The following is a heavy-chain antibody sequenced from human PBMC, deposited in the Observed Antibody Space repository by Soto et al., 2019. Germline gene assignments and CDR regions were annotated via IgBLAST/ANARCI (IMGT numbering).Heavy chain of an antibody. Sequence: QVQLVQSGAEVKKPGSSVKVSCKASGGTFSSYAISWVRQAPGQGLEWMGGIIPIFGTANYAQKFQGRVTITADESTSTAYMELSSLRSEDTAVYYCARDRGQYYDSSALRYGMDVWGQGTTVTVSS. CDR3: ARDRGQYYDSSALRYGMDV. CDR1: GGTFSSYA. D-gene: IGHD3-22*01. V-gene: IGHV1-69*01. CDR2: IIPIFGTA. J-gene: IGHJ6*02.